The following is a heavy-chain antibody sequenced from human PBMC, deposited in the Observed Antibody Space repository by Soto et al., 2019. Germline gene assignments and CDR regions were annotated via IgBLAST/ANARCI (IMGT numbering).Heavy chain of an antibody. Sequence: GGSLRLSCAASGFTFGSYAMTWVCQAPGKGLEWVSAISFGGGSTYYADSVKGRFTISRDNSKNSLYLQMNSLRVEDTALYYCAKGRSSPRSYDAFDIWGQGTMVTVSS. CDR3: AKGRSSPRSYDAFDI. J-gene: IGHJ3*02. D-gene: IGHD6-13*01. CDR1: GFTFGSYA. V-gene: IGHV3-23*01. CDR2: ISFGGGST.